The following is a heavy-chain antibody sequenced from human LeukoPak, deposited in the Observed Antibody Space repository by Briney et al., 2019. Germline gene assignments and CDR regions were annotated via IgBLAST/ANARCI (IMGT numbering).Heavy chain of an antibody. CDR3: PRLLRDYYYYGMDV. CDR1: GVSISSYY. Sequence: PSETLSLTCTVSGVSISSYYWSWIRQPPGKGLEWIGDIYDSVSTNYNPPPKSRVTISVDTSKNQFSLNLCSLTAAHTALNYCPRLLRDYYYYGMDVWGQGNAVTVSS. CDR2: IYDSVST. V-gene: IGHV4-59*08. J-gene: IGHJ6*02. D-gene: IGHD3-3*01.